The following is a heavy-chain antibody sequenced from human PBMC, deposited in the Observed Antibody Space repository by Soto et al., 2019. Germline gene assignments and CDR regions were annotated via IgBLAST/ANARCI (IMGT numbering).Heavy chain of an antibody. CDR2: ISYDGSNK. V-gene: IGHV3-30*03. J-gene: IGHJ4*02. CDR3: ARESEDLTSNFDY. CDR1: GFTFSSYG. Sequence: PGGSLRLSCAASGFTFSSYGMHWVRQAPGKGLEWVAVISYDGSNKYYGDSMKGRFTISRDNGKNPLYLEMHSLRAEDTAVYYCARESEDLTSNFDYWGQGTLVTAPQ.